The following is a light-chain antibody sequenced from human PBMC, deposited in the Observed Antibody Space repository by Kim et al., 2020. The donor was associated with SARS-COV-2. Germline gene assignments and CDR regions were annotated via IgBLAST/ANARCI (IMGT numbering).Light chain of an antibody. V-gene: IGKV3D-15*01. J-gene: IGKJ2*03. CDR2: GAS. CDR1: QSVSSN. CDR3: QQYNNWPQS. Sequence: SVSPGDRATLPCRASQSVSSNLAWYQQKPGQAPRLLIYGASTRATGIPARFSGSGSGTEFTLTISSLQSEDFAVYYCQQYNNWPQSFGQGTKLEI.